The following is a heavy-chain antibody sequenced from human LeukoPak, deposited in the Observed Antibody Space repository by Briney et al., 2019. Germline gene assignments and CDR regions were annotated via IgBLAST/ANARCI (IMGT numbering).Heavy chain of an antibody. V-gene: IGHV3-23*01. J-gene: IGHJ4*02. CDR2: ISGSGGST. Sequence: PGGSLRLSCAASGFTVSSNYMSWVRQAPGKGLEWVSGISGSGGSTYYADSVKDRFTISRDNPRNTLYLQMNSLRAEDTALYYCAKRYSSSWQKYFDYWGQGTLVTVSS. CDR1: GFTVSSNY. CDR3: AKRYSSSWQKYFDY. D-gene: IGHD6-13*01.